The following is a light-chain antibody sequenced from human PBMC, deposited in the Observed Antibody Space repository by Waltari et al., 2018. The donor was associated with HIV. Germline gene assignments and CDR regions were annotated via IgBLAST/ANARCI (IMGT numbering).Light chain of an antibody. CDR1: RGDVGTYNY. CDR3: SSYTSRDTFV. V-gene: IGLV2-14*01. Sequence: QSALTQPAAVSGSPGQSITISCTGARGDVGTYNYVSWYQQLPGKAPNLIIYEVSNRPSGLSNRFSGSKSGNTASLTISGLQAEDEGYYYCSSYTSRDTFVFGTGTEVTVL. J-gene: IGLJ1*01. CDR2: EVS.